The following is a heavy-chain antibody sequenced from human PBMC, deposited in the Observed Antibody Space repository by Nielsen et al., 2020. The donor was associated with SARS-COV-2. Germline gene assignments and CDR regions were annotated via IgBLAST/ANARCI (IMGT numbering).Heavy chain of an antibody. V-gene: IGHV4-59*08. CDR1: GGSISSYY. J-gene: IGHJ4*02. D-gene: IGHD3-3*01. CDR2: IYYSGST. Sequence: SETLSLTCTVSGGSISSYYWSWIRQPPGKGLEWIGYIYYSGSTNYNPSLNSRVTISVDTSKNQFSLKLSSVTAADTAVYYCARHLYDFWYHYQGFDYWGQGTLVTVSS. CDR3: ARHLYDFWYHYQGFDY.